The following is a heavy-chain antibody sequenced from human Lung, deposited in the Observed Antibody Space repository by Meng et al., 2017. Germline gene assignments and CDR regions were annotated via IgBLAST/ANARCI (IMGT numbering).Heavy chain of an antibody. D-gene: IGHD2-15*01. CDR1: ADSIRRTDR. J-gene: IGHJ5*02. CDR3: GRNGAYSIGP. V-gene: IGHV4-4*03. CDR2: VHQSGGT. Sequence: LRQPCAGLGKPLGPPSPTFAVSADSIRRTDRWSWVRQPPGKGLGWIAEVHQSGGTNYSPSLKSRVTISVDESNNQYSLSLTSVTAADTAIHYCGRNGAYSIGPWGRGTLVTVSS.